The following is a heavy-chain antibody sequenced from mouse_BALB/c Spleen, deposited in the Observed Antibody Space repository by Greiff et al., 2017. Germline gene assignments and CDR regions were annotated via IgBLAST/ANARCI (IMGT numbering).Heavy chain of an antibody. CDR2: ISNLAYSI. D-gene: IGHD2-10*02. J-gene: IGHJ4*01. CDR3: ARDSIYYAMDY. CDR1: GFTFSDYG. V-gene: IGHV5-15*02. Sequence: EVKLVESGGGLVQPGGSRKLSCAASGFTFSDYGMAWVRQPPGKGPEWVAFISNLAYSIYYADTVTGRFTISRENAKNTLYLEMSSLRSEDTAMYYCARDSIYYAMDYWGQGTSVTVSS.